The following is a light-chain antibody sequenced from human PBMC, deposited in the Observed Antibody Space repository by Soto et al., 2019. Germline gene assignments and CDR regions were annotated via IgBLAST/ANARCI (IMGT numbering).Light chain of an antibody. J-gene: IGLJ3*02. Sequence: QSALTQPRSVSGSPGQSVTISCTGTSSDVGSYNYVSWYQQHPGEAPKVIIYDVTKRPSGVPDRFSGSKSGNTASLTISGLQSEDEADYHCCSYTGNYNWVFGGGTKLTVL. CDR1: SSDVGSYNY. CDR3: CSYTGNYNWV. V-gene: IGLV2-11*01. CDR2: DVT.